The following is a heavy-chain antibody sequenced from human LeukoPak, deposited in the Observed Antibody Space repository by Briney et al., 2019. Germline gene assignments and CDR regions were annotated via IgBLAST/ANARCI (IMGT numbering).Heavy chain of an antibody. CDR3: ARLAAVPG. CDR1: GYTFTDYY. Sequence: GASVKFSCKASGYTFTDYYLHWVRQAPGQGLEWMGWIHPNSGGTNYAQKFQCRVAMTRDTSISTAYMELSSLRSDDTAVYYCARLAAVPGWGQGTLVTVSS. J-gene: IGHJ1*01. CDR2: IHPNSGGT. V-gene: IGHV1-2*02. D-gene: IGHD6-19*01.